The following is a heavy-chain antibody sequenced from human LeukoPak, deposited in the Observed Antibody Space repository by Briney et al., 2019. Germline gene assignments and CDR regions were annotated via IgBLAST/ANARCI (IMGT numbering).Heavy chain of an antibody. CDR1: GGSFSGYY. V-gene: IGHV4-34*01. J-gene: IGHJ5*02. D-gene: IGHD2-2*01. Sequence: KPSETLSLTCAVYGGSFSGYYWSWIRQPPGKGLEWIGEINHSGSTNYNPSPKSRVTISVDTSKNQFSLKLSSVTAADTAVYYCARGPYIVVVPPKRNWFDPWGQGTLVTVSS. CDR2: INHSGST. CDR3: ARGPYIVVVPPKRNWFDP.